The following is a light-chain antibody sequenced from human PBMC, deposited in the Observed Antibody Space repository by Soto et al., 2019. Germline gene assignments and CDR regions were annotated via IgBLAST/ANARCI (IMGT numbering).Light chain of an antibody. CDR1: QSISSY. Sequence: DIQMTQSPSSLSASVGDRVTITCRASQSISSYLNCYQQKPGKAPKLLIYAASSLQSGVPSRFSCSGSRTDFTLDISSLQPEEFATYYCQQSYSTHRTCGQGTKVEI. V-gene: IGKV1-39*01. CDR2: AAS. CDR3: QQSYSTHRT. J-gene: IGKJ1*01.